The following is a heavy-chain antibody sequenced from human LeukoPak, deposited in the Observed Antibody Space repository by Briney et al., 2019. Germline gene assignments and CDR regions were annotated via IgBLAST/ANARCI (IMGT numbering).Heavy chain of an antibody. Sequence: SGGSLRLSCAASGFNFSSYEMNWVRQAPGEGLEWVSYISSVGTTVYYADFVKGRFTISRDNAKNSLHLQLNSLRVEDTAIYYCARDRGFGEPDYWGQGTLVTVSS. CDR3: ARDRGFGEPDY. CDR2: ISSVGTTV. J-gene: IGHJ4*02. CDR1: GFNFSSYE. V-gene: IGHV3-48*03. D-gene: IGHD3-10*01.